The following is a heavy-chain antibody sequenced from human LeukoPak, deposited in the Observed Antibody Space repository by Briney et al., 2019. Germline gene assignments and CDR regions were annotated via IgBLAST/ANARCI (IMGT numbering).Heavy chain of an antibody. V-gene: IGHV1-69*13. CDR2: IIPIFGTA. D-gene: IGHD3-10*01. Sequence: ASVKVSCKASGGTFSSYAISWVRQAPGQGLEWMGGIIPIFGTANYAQKFQGRVTITADESTSTAYMELSSLRSEDTAVYYCASNGVVANWYDPCGQGTLVTVSS. CDR3: ASNGVVANWYDP. J-gene: IGHJ5*02. CDR1: GGTFSSYA.